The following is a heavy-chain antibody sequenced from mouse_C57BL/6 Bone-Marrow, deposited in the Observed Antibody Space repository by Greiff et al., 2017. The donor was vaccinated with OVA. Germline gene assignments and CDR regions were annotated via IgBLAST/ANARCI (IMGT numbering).Heavy chain of an antibody. CDR3: TTYYFDY. CDR1: GFNIKDDY. Sequence: VQLKQSGAELVRPGASVKLSCTASGFNIKDDYMHWVKQRPEQGLEWIGWIDPENGDTEYASKFQGQATITADTSSNPAYLQLSSLTSEDTAVYYCTTYYFDYWGQGTTLTVSS. V-gene: IGHV14-4*01. CDR2: IDPENGDT. J-gene: IGHJ2*01.